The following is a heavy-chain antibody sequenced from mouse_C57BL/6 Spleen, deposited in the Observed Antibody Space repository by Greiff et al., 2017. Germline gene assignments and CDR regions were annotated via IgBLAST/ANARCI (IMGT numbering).Heavy chain of an antibody. D-gene: IGHD1-1*01. CDR2: IHPNRGST. CDR1: GYTFTSYW. J-gene: IGHJ4*01. CDR3: ASTVVEGDYYAMDY. V-gene: IGHV1-64*01. Sequence: QVQLQQSGAELVKPGASVYLSCKASGYTFTSYWMHWVKQRPGQGLEWIGMIHPNRGSTNYNEKFKSKATLTVDKSSSTAYRQLSSLTSGDSAVYYGASTVVEGDYYAMDYWGQGTSVTVSS.